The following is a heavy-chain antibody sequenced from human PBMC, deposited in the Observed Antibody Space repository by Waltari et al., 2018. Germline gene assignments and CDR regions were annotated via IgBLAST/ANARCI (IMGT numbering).Heavy chain of an antibody. CDR3: ARGPSEWLLRWGFDY. CDR2: INHSGST. V-gene: IGHV4-34*01. CDR1: GGSCSGYY. J-gene: IGHJ4*02. D-gene: IGHD3-3*01. Sequence: QVQLQQWGAGLLKPSETLSLTCAVYGGSCSGYYWSWLRQPPGTGLEWIGEINHSGSTNYNPSLKSRVTISVDTSKNQFSLKLSSVTAADTAVYYCARGPSEWLLRWGFDYWGQGTLVTVSS.